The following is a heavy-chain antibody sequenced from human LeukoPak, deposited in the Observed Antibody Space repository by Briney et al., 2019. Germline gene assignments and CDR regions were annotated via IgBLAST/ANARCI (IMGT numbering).Heavy chain of an antibody. J-gene: IGHJ4*02. Sequence: PGGSLRLSCAASGFTVSSNYMNWVRQAPGKGLEWVSSISSSSSYIYYADSVKGRFTISKDNANKSLYLQLNSLRTEDTALYYCVRRARRGYSYGFDYWGQGTLVIVSS. CDR2: ISSSSSYI. CDR3: VRRARRGYSYGFDY. V-gene: IGHV3-21*04. D-gene: IGHD5-18*01. CDR1: GFTVSSNY.